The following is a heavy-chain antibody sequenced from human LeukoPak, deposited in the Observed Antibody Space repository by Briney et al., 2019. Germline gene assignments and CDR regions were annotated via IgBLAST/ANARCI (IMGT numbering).Heavy chain of an antibody. D-gene: IGHD5-24*01. CDR3: AKVEGDGYNFFDY. CDR1: GFTFSSYG. Sequence: GGSLRLSCAASGFTFSSYGMHWVRQAPGKGLEWVAVISYDGSNKYYADSVKGRFTISRDNSKNTLYLQMNSLRAEDTAVYYCAKVEGDGYNFFDYWGQGTLVTVSS. J-gene: IGHJ4*02. V-gene: IGHV3-30*18. CDR2: ISYDGSNK.